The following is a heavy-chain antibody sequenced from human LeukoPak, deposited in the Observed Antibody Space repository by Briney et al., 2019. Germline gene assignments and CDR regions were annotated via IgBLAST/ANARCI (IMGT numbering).Heavy chain of an antibody. CDR1: GYTFTCYY. V-gene: IGHV1-2*02. J-gene: IGHJ4*02. Sequence: ASVKVSCKASGYTFTCYYMHWVRQAPGQGLEWMGWINPNSGGTNYAQKFQGRVTMTRDTSISTAYMELSRLRSDDTAVYYCARAVVPAAIADYWGQGTLVTVSS. CDR3: ARAVVPAAIADY. CDR2: INPNSGGT. D-gene: IGHD2-2*01.